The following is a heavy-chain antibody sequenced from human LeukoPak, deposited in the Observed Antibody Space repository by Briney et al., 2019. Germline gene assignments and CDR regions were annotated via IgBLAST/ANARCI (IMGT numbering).Heavy chain of an antibody. CDR1: GGSFSGYY. CDR3: ARGTSGYCSSTSCYRPWWFDP. J-gene: IGHJ5*02. CDR2: INHSRST. D-gene: IGHD2-2*03. Sequence: PSETLSLTCAVYGGSFSGYYWSWIRQPPGKGLEWIGEINHSRSTNYNPSLKSRVTISVDTSKNQFSLKLSSVTAADTAVYYCARGTSGYCSSTSCYRPWWFDPWGQGTLVTVSS. V-gene: IGHV4-34*01.